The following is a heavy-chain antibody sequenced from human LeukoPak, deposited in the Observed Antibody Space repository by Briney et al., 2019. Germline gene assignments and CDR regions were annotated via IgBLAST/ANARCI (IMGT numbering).Heavy chain of an antibody. V-gene: IGHV4-34*01. Sequence: SETLSLTCAVYGGSFSGYYWSWIRQPPGKGLEWIGEINHSGSTNYNPSLKSRVTISVDTSKNQFSLKLSSVTAADTAVYYCARYGSNYDDAFDIWGQGTMVTVSS. CDR2: INHSGST. J-gene: IGHJ3*02. CDR3: ARYGSNYDDAFDI. CDR1: GGSFSGYY. D-gene: IGHD4-11*01.